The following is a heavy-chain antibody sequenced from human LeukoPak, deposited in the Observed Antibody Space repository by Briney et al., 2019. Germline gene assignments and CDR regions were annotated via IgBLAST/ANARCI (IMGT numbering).Heavy chain of an antibody. CDR2: IYSVGST. J-gene: IGHJ6*02. D-gene: IGHD3-10*01. CDR1: GFTVNDNY. CDR3: AKDVGWFGELYYYYYGMDV. V-gene: IGHV3-66*01. Sequence: PGGSLRLSCAASGFTVNDNYMGWVRQAPAKGLEWVSVIYSVGSTYYADSVRGRFTISRDNSKNTLYLQMNSLRAEDTAVYYCAKDVGWFGELYYYYYGMDVWGQGTTVTVSS.